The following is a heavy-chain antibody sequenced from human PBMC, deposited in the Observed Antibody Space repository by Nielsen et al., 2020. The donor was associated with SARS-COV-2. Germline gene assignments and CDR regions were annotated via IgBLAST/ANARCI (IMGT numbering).Heavy chain of an antibody. D-gene: IGHD6-19*01. CDR3: AITYSGWPYTWFDP. J-gene: IGHJ5*02. V-gene: IGHV4-39*01. CDR1: GVSISSSSYY. Sequence: SETLSLTCTVSGVSISSSSYYWGWIRQPPGKGLEWIGSIYYSGSTYYNPSLKSRVTISVDTSKNQFSLKLSPVTAADTAVYYCAITYSGWPYTWFDPWGQGTLVTVSS. CDR2: IYYSGST.